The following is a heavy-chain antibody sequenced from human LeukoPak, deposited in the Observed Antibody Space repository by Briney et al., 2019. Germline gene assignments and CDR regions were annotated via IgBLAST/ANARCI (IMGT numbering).Heavy chain of an antibody. D-gene: IGHD3-10*01. CDR1: GFTFSNFW. CDR2: ISGSGGST. V-gene: IGHV3-23*01. CDR3: AKGLWFGAKCYYYYGMDV. J-gene: IGHJ6*02. Sequence: GGSLRLSCAASGFTFSNFWMSWVRQAPGKGLEWVSAISGSGGSTYYADSVKGRFTISRDNSKNTLYLQMDSLRAEDTAVYYCAKGLWFGAKCYYYYGMDVWGQGTTVTVSS.